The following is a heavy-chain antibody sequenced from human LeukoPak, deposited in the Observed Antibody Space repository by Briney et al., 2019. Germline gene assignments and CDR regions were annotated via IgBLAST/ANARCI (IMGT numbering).Heavy chain of an antibody. V-gene: IGHV3-53*01. CDR1: GCTVSSNY. CDR2: IYSGGST. Sequence: GGSLRLSCAASGCTVSSNYMSWVRQAPGKGLEWVSVIYSGGSTYYADSVKGRFTISRDNSKNTLYLQMNSLRAEDTAVYYCARDRWDSGSYYVDWGQGTLVTVSS. J-gene: IGHJ4*02. D-gene: IGHD1-26*01. CDR3: ARDRWDSGSYYVD.